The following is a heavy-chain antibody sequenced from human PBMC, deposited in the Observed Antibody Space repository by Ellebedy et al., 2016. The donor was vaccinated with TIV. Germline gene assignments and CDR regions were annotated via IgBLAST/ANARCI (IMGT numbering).Heavy chain of an antibody. V-gene: IGHV3-43*01. CDR1: GFTFGDYN. CDR2: IAWDGSSS. D-gene: IGHD6-13*01. J-gene: IGHJ4*02. CDR3: AKDAPNGSIDN. Sequence: GESLKISXAASGFTFGDYNMHWVRQPPGEGLESVWIIAWDGSSSRCADSVKGRFTISRDNRENSLFLQMHSLRTEDTALYYCAKDAPNGSIDNWGQGTLVTVSS.